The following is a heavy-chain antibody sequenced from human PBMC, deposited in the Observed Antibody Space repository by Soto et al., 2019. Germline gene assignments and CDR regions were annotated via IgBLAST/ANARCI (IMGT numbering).Heavy chain of an antibody. D-gene: IGHD6-19*01. J-gene: IGHJ6*02. V-gene: IGHV6-1*01. Sequence: SQTLSLTCAISGDSVSSNSAARNWIRQSPSRGLEWLGRTYYWSKWYNDYAVSVKSRITINPDTSKNQFSLQLNSVTPEDTAVYYCARGPSPGIAVAGFRYYYYGMDVWGQGTTVTVSS. CDR3: ARGPSPGIAVAGFRYYYYGMDV. CDR1: GDSVSSNSAA. CDR2: TYYWSKWYN.